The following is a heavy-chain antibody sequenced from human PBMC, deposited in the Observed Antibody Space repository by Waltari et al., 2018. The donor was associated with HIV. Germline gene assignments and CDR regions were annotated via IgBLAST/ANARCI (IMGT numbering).Heavy chain of an antibody. CDR2: SNPDNGGT. CDR1: GYTFTGYY. J-gene: IGHJ4*02. V-gene: IGHV1-2*02. Sequence: QVQLVQSGAEVKKPGASVKVSCKASGYTFTGYYMHWVRQAPGQGREGMGGSNPDNGGTKYAQKFQGGVTMTRDTSISTAYMELSRLRSDDTAVYYCARDICNGCSCYSYYFDYWGQGTLVTVSS. D-gene: IGHD2-15*01. CDR3: ARDICNGCSCYSYYFDY.